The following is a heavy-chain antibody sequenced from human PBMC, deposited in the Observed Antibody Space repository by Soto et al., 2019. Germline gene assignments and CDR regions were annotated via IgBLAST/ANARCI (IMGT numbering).Heavy chain of an antibody. CDR2: MNPNSGNT. Sequence: ASVKVSCKASGYTFTSYDINWVRQATGQGLEWMGWMNPNSGNTGYAQKFQGRVTMTRDTSTSTAYMELSSLRSEDTAVYYCARVDIVAYDAFDIWGQGTMVTVSS. J-gene: IGHJ3*02. V-gene: IGHV1-8*01. CDR1: GYTFTSYD. D-gene: IGHD5-12*01. CDR3: ARVDIVAYDAFDI.